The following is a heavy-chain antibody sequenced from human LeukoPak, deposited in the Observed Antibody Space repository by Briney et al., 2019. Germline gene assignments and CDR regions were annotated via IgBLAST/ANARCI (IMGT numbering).Heavy chain of an antibody. D-gene: IGHD6-19*01. V-gene: IGHV3-9*01. CDR1: GFTFDDYA. J-gene: IGHJ5*02. Sequence: SGGSLRLSCAASGFTFDDYAMHWVRQAPGKGLKWVSGISWNSGSIAYADSVKGRFTISRDNAKNSLYLQMNSLRAEDTALYYCAKDIGQWLVSGLSFDPWGQGTLVTVSS. CDR2: ISWNSGSI. CDR3: AKDIGQWLVSGLSFDP.